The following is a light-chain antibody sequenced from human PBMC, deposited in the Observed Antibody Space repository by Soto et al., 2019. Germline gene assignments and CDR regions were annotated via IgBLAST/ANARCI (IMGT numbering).Light chain of an antibody. J-gene: IGLJ3*02. V-gene: IGLV1-44*01. CDR2: SNN. CDR3: ATWDDSLNGPV. CDR1: SSNIRSDT. Sequence: QSVLTQPPSASGTPGQRVTISCSGSSSNIRSDTVSWYQQLPGTAPKLLIYSNNQRPSGVPDRFSGSESGTSASLAISGLQSEDEADYYCATWDDSLNGPVFGGGTKLTVL.